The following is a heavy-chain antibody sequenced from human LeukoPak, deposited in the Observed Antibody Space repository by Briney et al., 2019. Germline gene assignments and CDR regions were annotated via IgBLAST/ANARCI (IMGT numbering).Heavy chain of an antibody. V-gene: IGHV4-31*03. CDR1: GGSISSGGYY. J-gene: IGHJ4*02. D-gene: IGHD2-15*01. CDR2: IYYSGST. CDR3: ARYDKRWYQN. Sequence: PSETLSLTCTVSGGSISSGGYYWSWIRQHPGKGLEWIGYIYYSGSTYYNPSLKSRVTISVDTSKNQFSLKLSSVTAADTAVYYCARYDKRWYQNWGQGTLVTVSS.